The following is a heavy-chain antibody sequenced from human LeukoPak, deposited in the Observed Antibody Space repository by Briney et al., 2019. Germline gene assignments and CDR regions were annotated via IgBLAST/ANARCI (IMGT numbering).Heavy chain of an antibody. Sequence: GGSLRLSCAASGFSFSVYEMHWVRQAPGKGLEWISDISSSGTTTYYADSVKGRFTISRDNAKNTLYLQMNSLRAEDTAVYYCYTSAGYWGQGTLVTVSS. CDR3: YTSAGY. CDR2: ISSSGTTT. CDR1: GFSFSVYE. D-gene: IGHD1-14*01. J-gene: IGHJ4*02. V-gene: IGHV3-48*03.